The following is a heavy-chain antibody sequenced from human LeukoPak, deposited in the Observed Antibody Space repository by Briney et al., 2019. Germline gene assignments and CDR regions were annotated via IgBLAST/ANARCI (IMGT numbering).Heavy chain of an antibody. V-gene: IGHV3-74*01. CDR1: GFTFTNYW. CDR3: ARVAVGGTRAFDI. D-gene: IGHD6-19*01. CDR2: VLSNGSRI. Sequence: GGSLRLSCAASGFTFTNYWMHWVRQAPGKGLVWVSRVLSNGSRISYADSVKGRFTISRDNAKNTLYLQMDSLRAEDTAVYYCARVAVGGTRAFDIWGQGTTVTVSS. J-gene: IGHJ3*02.